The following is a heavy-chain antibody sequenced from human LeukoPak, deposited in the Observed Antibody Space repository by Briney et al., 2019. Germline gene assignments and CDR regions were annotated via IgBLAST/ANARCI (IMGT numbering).Heavy chain of an antibody. V-gene: IGHV4-31*03. D-gene: IGHD3-3*01. CDR2: IYYSGST. Sequence: SQTLSLTCTVSGGSISSGGYYWSWICQHPGKGLEWIGYIYYSGSTYYNPSLKSRVTISVDTSKNQFSLKLSSVTAADTAVYYCARGEDYDFWSGYYGGYYFDYWGQGTLVTVSS. J-gene: IGHJ4*02. CDR3: ARGEDYDFWSGYYGGYYFDY. CDR1: GGSISSGGYY.